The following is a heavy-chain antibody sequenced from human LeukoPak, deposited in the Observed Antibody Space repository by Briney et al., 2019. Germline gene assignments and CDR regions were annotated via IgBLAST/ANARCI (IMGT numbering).Heavy chain of an antibody. D-gene: IGHD3-22*01. CDR1: GFTFDDYA. Sequence: PGGSLRLSCAASGFTFDDYAMHWVRQAPGKGLEWVSGISWYSGSIGYADSVKGRFTISRDNAKNSLYLQMNSLRAEDAALYYCAKDMGNYYDSSGYAFDYWGQGTLVTVSS. CDR2: ISWYSGSI. J-gene: IGHJ4*02. V-gene: IGHV3-9*01. CDR3: AKDMGNYYDSSGYAFDY.